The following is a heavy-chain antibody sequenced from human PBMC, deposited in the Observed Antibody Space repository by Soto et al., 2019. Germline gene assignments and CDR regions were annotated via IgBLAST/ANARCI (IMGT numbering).Heavy chain of an antibody. D-gene: IGHD2-15*01. CDR1: GFTFSSYG. J-gene: IGHJ4*02. V-gene: IGHV3-33*06. CDR2: IWYDGSNK. CDR3: VKGQWSHGGKLHDFDY. Sequence: PGGSLRLSCAASGFTFSSYGMHWVRQAPGKGLEWVAVIWYDGSNKYYADSVKGRFTISRDNSKNTLYLQMNSLRAKDTAVYFCVKGQWSHGGKLHDFDYWGQGTLVTVSS.